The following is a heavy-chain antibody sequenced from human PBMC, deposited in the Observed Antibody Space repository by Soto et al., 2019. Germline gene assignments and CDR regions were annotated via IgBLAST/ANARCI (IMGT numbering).Heavy chain of an antibody. CDR3: AIPPPIEVAGPDY. Sequence: SSETLSLTCTVSGGSISGSPYHWGWIRQPPGKGLEWIGSIDDSGKVYYNPSLTGRATLLVDTSKNHFSLNLNSVTAADTAVYYCAIPPPIEVAGPDYWGQGTLVTVSS. D-gene: IGHD6-19*01. CDR2: IDDSGKV. CDR1: GGSISGSPYH. V-gene: IGHV4-39*02. J-gene: IGHJ4*02.